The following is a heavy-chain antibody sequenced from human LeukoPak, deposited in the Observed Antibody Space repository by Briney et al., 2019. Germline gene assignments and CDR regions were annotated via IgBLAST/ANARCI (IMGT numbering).Heavy chain of an antibody. D-gene: IGHD5-24*01. CDR3: ARDRGDGYNNALDY. CDR1: GFTFSSYA. J-gene: IGHJ4*02. CDR2: ISGSGGST. V-gene: IGHV3-23*01. Sequence: GGSLRLSCAASGFTFSSYAMSWVRQAPGKGLEWVSAISGSGGSTYYADSVKGRFTISRDNSKNTLYLQMNSLRAEDTAVYYCARDRGDGYNNALDYWGQGTLVTVSS.